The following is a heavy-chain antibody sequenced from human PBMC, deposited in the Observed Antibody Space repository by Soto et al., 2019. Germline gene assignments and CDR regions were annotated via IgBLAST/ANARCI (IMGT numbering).Heavy chain of an antibody. Sequence: ASLKVSCKASGYTFSSHGITWVRQAPGQGLEWMGWISPHNGNTNYTQKFQGRVTMTTDTSTSTAYMELRSLRSDDTAVYFCARDTGYNSMAFDPWGQGTLVTVSS. V-gene: IGHV1-18*01. CDR3: ARDTGYNSMAFDP. D-gene: IGHD2-2*01. CDR2: ISPHNGNT. J-gene: IGHJ5*02. CDR1: GYTFSSHG.